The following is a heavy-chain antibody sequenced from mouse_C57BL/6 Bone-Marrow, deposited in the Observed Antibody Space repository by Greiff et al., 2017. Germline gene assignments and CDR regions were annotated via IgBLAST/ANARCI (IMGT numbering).Heavy chain of an antibody. V-gene: IGHV1-7*01. CDR1: GYTFTSYW. CDR3: AKEWGLWWYFDV. CDR2: INPSSGYT. J-gene: IGHJ1*03. Sequence: QVQLQQSGAELAKPGASVKLSCKASGYTFTSYWMHWVKQRPGQGLEWIGYINPSSGYTKYNQKFKDKATLTADKSSSTAYMKLSSLTYEDSAVYYCAKEWGLWWYFDVWGTGTTVTGYS. D-gene: IGHD3-3*01.